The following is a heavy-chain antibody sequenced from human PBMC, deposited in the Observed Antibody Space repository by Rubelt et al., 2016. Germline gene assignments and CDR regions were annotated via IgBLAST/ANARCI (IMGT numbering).Heavy chain of an antibody. Sequence: QLQLQESGPGLVKPSETLSLTCTVSGGSISSSSYYWGWIRQPPGKGLEWIGYMYSSGITNYNPSLKSRVTISGDMAKNKNSLKLSSVTAADTAVYYCRGILTGRSGNYFYYWGQGALVTVSA. CDR3: RGILTGRSGNYFYY. CDR1: GGSISSSSYY. V-gene: IGHV4-61*05. D-gene: IGHD3-9*01. J-gene: IGHJ4*02. CDR2: MYSSGIT.